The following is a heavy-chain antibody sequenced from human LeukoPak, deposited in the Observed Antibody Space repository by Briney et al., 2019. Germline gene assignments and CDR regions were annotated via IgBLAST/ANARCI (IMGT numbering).Heavy chain of an antibody. Sequence: HPGGSLRLSCTASGFTFSIYALNWVRQAPGKGLEWVSAISGRTGGTYYADSVKGRFTISRDNSKSTLYLQMDSLRAEDTAVYYCAKCGNSGCHLIDYWGQGTLVTVSS. CDR1: GFTFSIYA. V-gene: IGHV3-23*01. CDR2: ISGRTGGT. CDR3: AKCGNSGCHLIDY. J-gene: IGHJ4*02. D-gene: IGHD5-12*01.